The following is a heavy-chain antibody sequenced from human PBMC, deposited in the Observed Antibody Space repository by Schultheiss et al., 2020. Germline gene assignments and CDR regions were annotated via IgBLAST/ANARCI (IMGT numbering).Heavy chain of an antibody. Sequence: SVKVSCKASGGTFSSYAISWVRQAPGQGLEWMGGIIPIFGTANYAQKFQGRVTITADESTSTAYMELSSLRSEDTAVYYCARAPDYGDYVGDYYYYYYMDVWGKGTTVTVYS. CDR3: ARAPDYGDYVGDYYYYYYMDV. CDR2: IIPIFGTA. V-gene: IGHV1-69*13. D-gene: IGHD4-17*01. J-gene: IGHJ6*03. CDR1: GGTFSSYA.